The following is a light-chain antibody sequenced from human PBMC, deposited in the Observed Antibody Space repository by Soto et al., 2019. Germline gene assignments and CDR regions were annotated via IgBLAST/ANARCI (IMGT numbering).Light chain of an antibody. J-gene: IGKJ1*01. CDR1: PSVGTH. CDR2: GAS. V-gene: IGKV3-15*01. CDR3: QQYNNWPRT. Sequence: EIVMTQSPATLSVSPGERATLSCRASPSVGTHLAWYQQKPGQAPRLLLYGASTRATGIPARFSGSGSGTEFTLTITSLQPEDFAVYCCQQYNNWPRTFGQGTKVEIK.